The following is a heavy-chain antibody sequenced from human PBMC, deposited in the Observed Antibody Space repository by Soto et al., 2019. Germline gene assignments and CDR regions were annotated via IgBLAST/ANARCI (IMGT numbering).Heavy chain of an antibody. CDR2: MYYSGST. J-gene: IGHJ6*03. CDR3: ARGPYYDLIWNYYYMDV. Sequence: QVQLQESGPGLVKPSETLSLSCSVSGGSISGHYWSWVRQTLGKGLEWIGYMYYSGSTNYNPSLKSRVTISVDTSKNHFSLRLTSVTAADTAVYYCARGPYYDLIWNYYYMDVWGKGTTVTVSS. D-gene: IGHD3-16*01. V-gene: IGHV4-59*08. CDR1: GGSISGHY.